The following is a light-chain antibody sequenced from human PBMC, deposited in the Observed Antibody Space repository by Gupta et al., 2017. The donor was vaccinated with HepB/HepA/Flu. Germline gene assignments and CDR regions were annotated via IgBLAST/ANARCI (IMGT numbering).Light chain of an antibody. CDR3: MQGTHRPTMYT. Sequence: VVLTQSLLSLPVALGQQASITCKSSQNLVYSDGSTYFNWFQQRPGLSPRRLLYKLSLRASGVPASFSGSGTGADSTLKISRVEADDVAIYYGMQGTHRPTMYTFGQGTKLEIK. V-gene: IGKV2-30*01. J-gene: IGKJ2*01. CDR2: KLS. CDR1: QNLVYSDGSTY.